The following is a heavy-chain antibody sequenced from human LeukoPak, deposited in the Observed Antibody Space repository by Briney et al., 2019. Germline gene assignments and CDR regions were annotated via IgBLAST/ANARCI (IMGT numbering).Heavy chain of an antibody. CDR2: IDWDNDK. Sequence: SGPTLVNPTQTLTLTCTFSGFSLSTGGMCVSWIRQPPGKALEWLARIDWDNDKYYSTSLKTRLTISKDTSKNQVVLTMTNMDPVDTATYYCAQSIAARWGFDYWGQGTLVTVSS. V-gene: IGHV2-70*12. CDR1: GFSLSTGGMC. D-gene: IGHD6-6*01. J-gene: IGHJ4*02. CDR3: AQSIAARWGFDY.